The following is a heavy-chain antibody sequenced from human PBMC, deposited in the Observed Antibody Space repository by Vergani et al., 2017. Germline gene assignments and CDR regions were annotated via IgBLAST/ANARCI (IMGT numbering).Heavy chain of an antibody. J-gene: IGHJ4*02. CDR3: ATKYYYDSRGSKYFDY. Sequence: QVQLVQSGAEVKKPGSSVKVSCKASGGTFSSYAISWVRQAPGQGLEWMGGIIPSFGTANYAQKVQGRVTITADESTSTAYRELSSLRSEDAAVYYCATKYYYDSRGSKYFDYWGQGTLVNVSS. D-gene: IGHD3-22*01. CDR1: GGTFSSYA. V-gene: IGHV1-69*01. CDR2: IIPSFGTA.